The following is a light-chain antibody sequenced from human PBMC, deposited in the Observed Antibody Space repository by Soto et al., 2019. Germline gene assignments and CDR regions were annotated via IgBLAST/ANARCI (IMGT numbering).Light chain of an antibody. CDR2: AAS. Sequence: DIQMTQSPSSLSASVGDRVTITCLASQSISGYFYWYQQKPGKAPKLLIYAASSLQSGVPSRFSGSGSGTEFTLTISSLQPEDFATYYCQQSYSTPWTFGQGTKVDIK. V-gene: IGKV1-39*01. J-gene: IGKJ1*01. CDR3: QQSYSTPWT. CDR1: QSISGY.